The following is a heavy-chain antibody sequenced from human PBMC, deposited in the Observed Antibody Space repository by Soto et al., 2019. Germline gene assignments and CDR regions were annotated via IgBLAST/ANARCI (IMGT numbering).Heavy chain of an antibody. CDR3: ARGPRIAVAGTFDY. V-gene: IGHV3-21*01. J-gene: IGHJ4*02. D-gene: IGHD6-19*01. CDR1: GFTFSSYS. CDR2: ISSSSSCI. Sequence: GGSLRLSCAASGFTFSSYSMNWVRQAPGKGLEWVSSISSSSSCIYYADSVKGRFTISRDNAKNSLYLQMNSLRAEDTAVYYCARGPRIAVAGTFDYWGQGTLVTVSS.